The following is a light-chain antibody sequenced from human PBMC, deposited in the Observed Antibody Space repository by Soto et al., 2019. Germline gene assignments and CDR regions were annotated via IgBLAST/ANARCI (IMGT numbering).Light chain of an antibody. CDR2: GAS. V-gene: IGKV3-15*01. J-gene: IGKJ1*01. CDR3: QQYNNWPRT. CDR1: QSVSSN. Sequence: EIVMTQSPASLSVSPGERATLSCRASQSVSSNLAWYQQKPRQAPRLLIYGASTGATGVPARFSGSGSGTDFTLTISSLQSEDFAVYYCQQYNNWPRTFGQGTKVEIK.